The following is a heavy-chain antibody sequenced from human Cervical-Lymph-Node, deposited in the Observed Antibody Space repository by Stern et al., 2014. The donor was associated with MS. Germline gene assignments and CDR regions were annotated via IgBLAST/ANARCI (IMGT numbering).Heavy chain of an antibody. CDR1: GYTFSSYT. CDR3: ARVSVTTGGWFDP. J-gene: IGHJ5*02. V-gene: IGHV1-3*01. CDR2: INAGNGNT. Sequence: QVQLVQSGAEVKKPGASVKVSCKASGYTFSSYTIHWVRQAPGQRLEWMGRINAGNGNTEYAQKVQDRVTITRDTSATTAYMELSSLRSEDTATYYCARVSVTTGGWFDPWGQGTLVTVSS. D-gene: IGHD4-17*01.